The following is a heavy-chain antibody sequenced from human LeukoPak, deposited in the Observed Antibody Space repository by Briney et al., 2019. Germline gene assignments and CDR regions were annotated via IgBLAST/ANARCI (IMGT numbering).Heavy chain of an antibody. J-gene: IGHJ5*02. CDR3: AKMEATYNWFDP. CDR1: GFTVSSNY. Sequence: PGGSLRLSCAASGFTVSSNYMSWVRQAPGKGLEWVSVIYSGGSTYYADSVKGRFTISRDNSKNTLYLQMNSLRAEDTAVYYCAKMEATYNWFDPWGQGTLVTVSS. CDR2: IYSGGST. D-gene: IGHD1-26*01. V-gene: IGHV3-53*01.